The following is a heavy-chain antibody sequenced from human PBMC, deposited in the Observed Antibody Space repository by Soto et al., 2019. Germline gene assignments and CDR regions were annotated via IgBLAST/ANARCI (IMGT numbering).Heavy chain of an antibody. Sequence: QVQLVQSGAEVKKPGASVKVSCKASGYTFTRYNMHWVRQAPGQRLEWMGWINAGNGNTKYSQKFQGRVTITRETSPNTAYRELSSLISEDTAVYYCARPKDYDDCLDYWGQGTLVTVSS. CDR2: INAGNGNT. CDR3: ARPKDYDDCLDY. CDR1: GYTFTRYN. D-gene: IGHD3-22*01. J-gene: IGHJ4*02. V-gene: IGHV1-3*01.